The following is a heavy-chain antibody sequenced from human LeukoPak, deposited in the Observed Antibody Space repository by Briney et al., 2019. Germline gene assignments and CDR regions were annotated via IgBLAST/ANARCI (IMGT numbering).Heavy chain of an antibody. D-gene: IGHD1-26*01. J-gene: IGHJ4*02. Sequence: NPSETLSLTCTVSRGSVSSGDYYWTWIRQPPGKGLEWIGYISYSGSTNYNPSLKSRVTISIDTSKNQISLKLSSVTAADTAVYYCARGSGSYLIRPLDYWGQGTLVTVSS. CDR2: ISYSGST. CDR1: RGSVSSGDYY. CDR3: ARGSGSYLIRPLDY. V-gene: IGHV4-61*08.